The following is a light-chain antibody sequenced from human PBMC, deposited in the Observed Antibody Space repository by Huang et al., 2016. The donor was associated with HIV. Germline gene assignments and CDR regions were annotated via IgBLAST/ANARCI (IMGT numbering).Light chain of an antibody. CDR2: TAA. J-gene: IGKJ2*01. CDR1: QSISSY. Sequence: DIQMTQSPSSLSASVGDRVTITCRASQSISSYLNWYQQTPGKAPKLLIYTAASLQSGVPSRFRGSGSGTDFTLTISSLQPEDFVTYYCQQGYSTPYTFGQGTKLEIK. CDR3: QQGYSTPYT. V-gene: IGKV1-39*01.